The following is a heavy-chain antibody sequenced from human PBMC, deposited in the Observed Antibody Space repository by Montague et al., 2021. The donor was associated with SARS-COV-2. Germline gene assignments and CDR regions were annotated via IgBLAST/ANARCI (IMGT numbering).Heavy chain of an antibody. CDR3: ARISRNSGFVGVFDI. D-gene: IGHD3-3*02. Sequence: SETLSLTCSVSGGSITSYFWNWVRLPPGKGLEWIGYIYYTGSTQYNPSLKSRVAISFDTSKNHFSLRVNSVTAADTAVYYCARISRNSGFVGVFDIWGQGTLVTVSS. V-gene: IGHV4-59*01. CDR2: IYYTGST. J-gene: IGHJ3*02. CDR1: GGSITSYF.